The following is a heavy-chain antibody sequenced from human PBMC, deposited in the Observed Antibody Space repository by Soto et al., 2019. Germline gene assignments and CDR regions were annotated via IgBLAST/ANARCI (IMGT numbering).Heavy chain of an antibody. CDR2: INHSGST. CDR1: GGTFSGYY. CDR3: ARYYGGYSDY. D-gene: IGHD3-10*01. V-gene: IGHV4-34*01. J-gene: IGHJ4*02. Sequence: PSETLSLTCAVYGGTFSGYYWSWIRQHPGKGLEWIGEINHSGSTNYNPSLKSRVTISVDTSKNQFSLKLSSATAADTAVYYCARYYGGYSDYWGQGTLVTVSS.